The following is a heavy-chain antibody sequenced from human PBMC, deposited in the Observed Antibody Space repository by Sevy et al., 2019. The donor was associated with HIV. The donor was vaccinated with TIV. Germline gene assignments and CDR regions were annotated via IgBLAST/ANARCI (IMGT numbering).Heavy chain of an antibody. V-gene: IGHV4-59*08. Sequence: SETLSLTCTVSGGSINSDHWNWIRQPPGKGLEWIGYVYYTGGTTYNPSLKNRVTISVDRTKNQFSLKLTSVTAADTAVYCCARRNDFDIWGQGTMVTVSS. CDR2: VYYTGGT. CDR3: ARRNDFDI. J-gene: IGHJ3*02. CDR1: GGSINSDH.